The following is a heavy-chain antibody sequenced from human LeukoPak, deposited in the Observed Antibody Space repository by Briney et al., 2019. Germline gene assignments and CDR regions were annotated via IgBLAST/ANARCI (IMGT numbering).Heavy chain of an antibody. CDR3: ASAYYDFWSGYHPISNFDY. J-gene: IGHJ4*02. V-gene: IGHV4-4*02. Sequence: PSGTLSLTCAVSGGSISSSNWWSWVRQPPGKGLEWIGEINHSGSTYYNPSLKSRVTISVDTSKNQFSLKLSSVTAADTAVYYCASAYYDFWSGYHPISNFDYWGQGTLVTVSS. CDR1: GGSISSSNW. D-gene: IGHD3-3*01. CDR2: INHSGST.